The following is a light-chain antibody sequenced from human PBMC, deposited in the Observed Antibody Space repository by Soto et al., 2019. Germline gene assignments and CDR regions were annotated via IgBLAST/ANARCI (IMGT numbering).Light chain of an antibody. V-gene: IGKV1-5*03. CDR3: QNYNSYSGA. CDR2: KAS. CDR1: QTISSW. J-gene: IGKJ1*01. Sequence: DIQMTQSPSTLSGSVGDRVTITCRAGQTISSWLAWYQQKRGKAPKLLIYKASTLKSGVPSRFSGSESGTELALTISSLQPDAFATYYCQNYNSYSGAFGQGAKVDIK.